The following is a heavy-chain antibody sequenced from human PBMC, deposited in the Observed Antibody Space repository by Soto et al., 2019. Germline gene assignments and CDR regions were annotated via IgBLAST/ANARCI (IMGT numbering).Heavy chain of an antibody. J-gene: IGHJ4*02. CDR3: SRDDGGYRYGRLQYHFAY. CDR2: ISASSSI. Sequence: EVQLVESGGGLVKPGGSLRLSCAASGFPFSSYNMNWVRQAPGKGLEWVASISASSSIYYADSMKGRFTISRDNAKNSLYLHMNDLRAEDTAVYYCSRDDGGYRYGRLQYHFAYWGQGTLVTVSS. V-gene: IGHV3-21*01. D-gene: IGHD5-18*01. CDR1: GFPFSSYN.